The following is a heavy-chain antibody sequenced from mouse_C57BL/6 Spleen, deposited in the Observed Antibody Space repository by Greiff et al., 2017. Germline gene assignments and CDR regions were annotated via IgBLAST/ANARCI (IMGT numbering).Heavy chain of an antibody. D-gene: IGHD2-2*01. CDR2: IYPGSGNT. V-gene: IGHV1-76*01. CDR3: ARWEGYYYAMDY. Sequence: VQLQHSGAELVRPGASVKLSCKASGYTFTDYYINWVKQRPGQGLEWIARIYPGSGNTYYNEKFKGKATLTAEKSSSTSYMQLSSLTSEDSAVYFCARWEGYYYAMDYWGQGTSVTVSS. J-gene: IGHJ4*01. CDR1: GYTFTDYY.